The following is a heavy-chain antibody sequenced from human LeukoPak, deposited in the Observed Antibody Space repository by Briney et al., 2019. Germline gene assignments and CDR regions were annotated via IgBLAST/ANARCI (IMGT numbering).Heavy chain of an antibody. CDR1: GGSFSGYY. J-gene: IGHJ6*03. Sequence: SETLSLTCAVYGGSFSGYYWSWIRQPPGKGLEWIGEINHSGGTNYNPSLKSRVTISVDTSKNQFSLKLSSVTAADTAVYYCARRLIRGDPVLYYYMDVWGKGTTVTISS. V-gene: IGHV4-34*01. CDR2: INHSGGT. CDR3: ARRLIRGDPVLYYYMDV. D-gene: IGHD2-21*02.